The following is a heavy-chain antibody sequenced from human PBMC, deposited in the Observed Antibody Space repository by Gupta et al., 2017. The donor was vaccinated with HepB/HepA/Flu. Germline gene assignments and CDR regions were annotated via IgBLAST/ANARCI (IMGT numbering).Heavy chain of an antibody. Sequence: QVQLMQSGAEVKKPGASVKVHCKASGYTFTGYYRHWVRQAPAQSLEWMGWINPNSGGTNYAQKFQSRVTMTRDTSISTAYMELSRLRSDDTAVDYCARVGQDFWSGYSYYYYYYMDVWGKGTTVTVSS. CDR2: INPNSGGT. D-gene: IGHD3-3*01. CDR3: ARVGQDFWSGYSYYYYYYMDV. V-gene: IGHV1-2*02. CDR1: GYTFTGYY. J-gene: IGHJ6*03.